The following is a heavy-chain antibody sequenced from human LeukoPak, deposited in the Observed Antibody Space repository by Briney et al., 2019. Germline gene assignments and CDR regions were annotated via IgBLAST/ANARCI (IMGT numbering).Heavy chain of an antibody. CDR1: GYSFTSYW. Sequence: GESLKISCKGSGYSFTSYWIGWVRQMPGKGLEWMGIIYPGDSDTRYSPSCQGQVTISADKSISTAYLQWSSLKASDTAMYYCARRVSLRFGELLSHYFDYWGQGTLVTVSS. CDR3: ARRVSLRFGELLSHYFDY. D-gene: IGHD3-10*01. J-gene: IGHJ4*02. CDR2: IYPGDSDT. V-gene: IGHV5-51*01.